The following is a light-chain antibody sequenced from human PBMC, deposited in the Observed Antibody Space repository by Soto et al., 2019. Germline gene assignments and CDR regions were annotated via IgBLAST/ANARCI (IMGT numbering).Light chain of an antibody. V-gene: IGLV4-69*01. J-gene: IGLJ3*02. CDR1: SGHSSYA. Sequence: QTVVTQSPSASASLGASVKLTCTLSSGHSSYAIAWHQQQPEKGPRYLMKLNSDGSHSKGDGIPDRFSGSSSGAERYLTISRLQSDDEADYYCQTWGTGIQVFGGGTKLTV. CDR3: QTWGTGIQV. CDR2: LNSDGSH.